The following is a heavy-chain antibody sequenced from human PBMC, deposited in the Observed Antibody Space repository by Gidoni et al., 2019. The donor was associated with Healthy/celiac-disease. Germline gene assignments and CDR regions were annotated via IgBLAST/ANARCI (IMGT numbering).Heavy chain of an antibody. J-gene: IGHJ5*02. CDR1: GYTFTGYY. CDR2: INPNSGGK. D-gene: IGHD3-10*01. CDR3: ARDIRAGVNWCDP. Sequence: VQLVQSGAEVQNPGASVQVSCKSPGYTFTGYYMHWVRQAPGQGREWMVWINPNSGGKNYAKNVEGRVTMTRDTSISTAYMELSRRRSDDTAGYYCARDIRAGVNWCDPWGQGTRVTVAS. V-gene: IGHV1-2*02.